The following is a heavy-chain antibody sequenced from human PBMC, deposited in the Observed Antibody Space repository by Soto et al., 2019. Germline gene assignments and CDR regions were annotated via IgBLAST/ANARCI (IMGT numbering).Heavy chain of an antibody. J-gene: IGHJ5*02. CDR3: ARSMGSSSIPWFDP. CDR2: IIPILGIA. D-gene: IGHD6-6*01. V-gene: IGHV1-69*02. CDR1: GGTFSSYT. Sequence: SVKVSCKASGGTFSSYTISWVRQAPGQGLEWMGRIIPILGIANYAQKFQGRVTITADKSTSTAYMELSSLRSEDTAVYYCARSMGSSSIPWFDPWGQGTLVTVSS.